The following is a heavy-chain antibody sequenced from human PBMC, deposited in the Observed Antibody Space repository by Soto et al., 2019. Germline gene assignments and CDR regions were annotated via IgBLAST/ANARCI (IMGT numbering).Heavy chain of an antibody. Sequence: GGSLRLSCAASGFTFSTYGMQWVRQAPGKGLEWVAVISYDGYLKYYVDAVKGRFTVARDNSKNTLFLEMNSLRVEDTAVYFCAKDFKVSGSHYGTLNYYYGMDVWGQGTSVTVSS. D-gene: IGHD3-10*01. J-gene: IGHJ6*02. CDR1: GFTFSTYG. CDR3: AKDFKVSGSHYGTLNYYYGMDV. CDR2: ISYDGYLK. V-gene: IGHV3-30*18.